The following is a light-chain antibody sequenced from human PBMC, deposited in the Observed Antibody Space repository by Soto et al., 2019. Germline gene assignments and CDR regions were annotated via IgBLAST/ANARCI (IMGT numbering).Light chain of an antibody. V-gene: IGKV4-1*01. Sequence: EIVLTQSPESLAVSLGERATINCKSSRSLVFSPARKDFLGWFQKKPGQPPKLLIHWASTRASGVPERCVDSGSATDFTLAIARLQAEDVGVYYWQRYYLTQSFGQGTKVEI. CDR1: RSLVFSPARKDF. J-gene: IGKJ1*01. CDR3: QRYYLTQS. CDR2: WAS.